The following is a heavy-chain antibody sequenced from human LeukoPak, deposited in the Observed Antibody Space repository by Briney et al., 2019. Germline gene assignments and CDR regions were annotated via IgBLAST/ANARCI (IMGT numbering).Heavy chain of an antibody. Sequence: PGGSLRLSCEASGFIVSSNYVSWVRQAPGKGLEWVSVIYSGGNIYYADSVRGRFTISRDNANNSLYLQMNSLRAEDTAVYHCARGGNWFDPWGQGTLVTVSS. CDR1: GFIVSSNY. J-gene: IGHJ5*02. D-gene: IGHD1-26*01. CDR2: IYSGGNI. CDR3: ARGGNWFDP. V-gene: IGHV3-66*01.